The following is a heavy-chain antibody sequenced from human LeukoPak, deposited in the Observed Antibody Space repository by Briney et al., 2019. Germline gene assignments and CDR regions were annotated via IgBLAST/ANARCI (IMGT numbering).Heavy chain of an antibody. CDR1: GFTLTSSS. V-gene: IGHV1-58*02. Sequence: GTSVKVSCKASGFTLTSSSIQWIRQDRGQRLEWIGWIVGDSTDTYYAQRFQERVTIARDMSTSTAYLELSSLRSEDTAVYYCAADPDTTMAFDYWGQGTLVTVSS. CDR3: AADPDTTMAFDY. J-gene: IGHJ4*02. D-gene: IGHD5-18*01. CDR2: IVGDSTDT.